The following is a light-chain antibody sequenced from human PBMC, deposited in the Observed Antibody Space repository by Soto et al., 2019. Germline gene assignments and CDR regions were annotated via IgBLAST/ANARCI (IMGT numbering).Light chain of an antibody. CDR1: PRVSGD. CDR3: QQYNSFWT. J-gene: IGKJ1*01. CDR2: DAS. V-gene: IGKV3-11*01. Sequence: EIVLTQTPATLFLSAGDRATLSCRASPRVSGDLAWYKQKPGQAPRLLIYDASNRATGIPARFSGSGSGTEFTLPLRSQKPDDFAPYYCQQYNSFWTFGQGTKFDIK.